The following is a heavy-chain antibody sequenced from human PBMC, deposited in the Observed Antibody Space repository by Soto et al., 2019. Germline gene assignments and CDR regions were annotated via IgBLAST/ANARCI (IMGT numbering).Heavy chain of an antibody. CDR3: ARQDGYSST. Sequence: SETLSLTCAVYGGSFSGYYLNWIRQPPGKGLEWIGEINHFGSTNYNPSLKSRVTISIDTSKNQFSLKLTSVTAADTAVYYCARQDGYSSTWGQGTTVTVSS. CDR2: INHFGST. J-gene: IGHJ6*02. D-gene: IGHD6-13*01. CDR1: GGSFSGYY. V-gene: IGHV4-34*01.